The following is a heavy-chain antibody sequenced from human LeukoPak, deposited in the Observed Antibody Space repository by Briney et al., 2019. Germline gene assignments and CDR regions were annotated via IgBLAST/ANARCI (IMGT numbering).Heavy chain of an antibody. D-gene: IGHD1-26*01. J-gene: IGHJ3*02. CDR1: GGSFSGYY. Sequence: SETLSLTCAVYGGSFSGYYWSWIRQPPGKGLEWIGEINHSGSTNYNPSLKSRVTISVDTSKNQFSLKLSSVTAADTAVYYCARDKWEPRNAFDIWGQGTMVTVSS. V-gene: IGHV4-34*01. CDR3: ARDKWEPRNAFDI. CDR2: INHSGST.